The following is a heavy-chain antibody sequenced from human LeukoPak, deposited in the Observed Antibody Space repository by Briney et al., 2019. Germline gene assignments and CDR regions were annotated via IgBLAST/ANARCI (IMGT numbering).Heavy chain of an antibody. D-gene: IGHD3-3*01. CDR3: ARDSTVTYYDFWSGYFHGPTNWFDP. Sequence: SQTLSLTCTVSGGSISSGDYYWSWIRQHPGKGLEWIGYIYYSGSTYYNPSLKSRVTISVDTSKNQFSLKLSSVTAADTAVYYCARDSTVTYYDFWSGYFHGPTNWFDPWGQGTLVTVSS. CDR1: GGSISSGDYY. J-gene: IGHJ5*02. V-gene: IGHV4-31*03. CDR2: IYYSGST.